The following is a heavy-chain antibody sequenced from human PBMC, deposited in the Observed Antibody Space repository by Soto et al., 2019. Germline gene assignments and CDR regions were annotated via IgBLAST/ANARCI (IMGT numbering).Heavy chain of an antibody. J-gene: IGHJ5*02. CDR2: INDRGVST. Sequence: GGSLRLSCAASGFTFRNYAMAWVRQAPGKGLEWVSSINDRGVSTYYADSVKGRFTISRDNSKNTLYLQMKGLRVDDTAVYCCAKDESIAAAPFDPWGQGSLVTVSS. CDR3: AKDESIAAAPFDP. CDR1: GFTFRNYA. D-gene: IGHD6-25*01. V-gene: IGHV3-23*01.